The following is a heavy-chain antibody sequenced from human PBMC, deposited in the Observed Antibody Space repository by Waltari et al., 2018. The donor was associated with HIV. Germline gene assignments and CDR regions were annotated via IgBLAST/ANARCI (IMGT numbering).Heavy chain of an antibody. V-gene: IGHV1-69*01. D-gene: IGHD6-19*01. CDR1: GGTFSRYA. J-gene: IGHJ3*02. CDR2: IIPIFGTS. CDR3: SRMNEVAVAGTGFDAFDI. Sequence: QVQLVQSGAEVKKPGSSVKVSCKASGGTFSRYAISWVRQAPGQGLEWLGGIIPIFGTSIYAQNFQGRVTITADESTSTAYMELSSLRSEDTAVYYCSRMNEVAVAGTGFDAFDIWGQGTKVTVSS.